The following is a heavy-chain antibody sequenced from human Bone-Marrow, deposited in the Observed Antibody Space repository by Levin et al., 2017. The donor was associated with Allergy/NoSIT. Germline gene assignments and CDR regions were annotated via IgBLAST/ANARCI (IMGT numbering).Heavy chain of an antibody. V-gene: IGHV3-23*01. CDR3: AKDRRSSYYGSGSYFRIYYFDY. J-gene: IGHJ4*02. CDR2: ISGSGGST. Sequence: SCAASGFTFSSYAMSWVRQAPGKGLEWVSAISGSGGSTYYADSVKGRFTISRDNSKNTLYLQMNSLRAEDTAVYYCAKDRRSSYYGSGSYFRIYYFDYWGQGTLVTVSS. D-gene: IGHD3-10*01. CDR1: GFTFSSYA.